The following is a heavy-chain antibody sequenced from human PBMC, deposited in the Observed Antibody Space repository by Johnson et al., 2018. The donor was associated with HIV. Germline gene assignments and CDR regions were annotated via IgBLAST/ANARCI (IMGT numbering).Heavy chain of an antibody. J-gene: IGHJ3*02. CDR3: SKVRWELSSIGAFCI. CDR1: GFTVSSNY. D-gene: IGHD1-26*01. CDR2: IYSGDTT. V-gene: IGHV3-53*01. Sequence: VQLVESGGGLIQPGGSLRLSCAASGFTVSSNYMSWVRQAPGKGLEWVSLIYSGDTTYYADSVKGRFPISRDNSKNTLYLQMNSPRAEDTAVYYVSKVRWELSSIGAFCIWGQGTMVTVSS.